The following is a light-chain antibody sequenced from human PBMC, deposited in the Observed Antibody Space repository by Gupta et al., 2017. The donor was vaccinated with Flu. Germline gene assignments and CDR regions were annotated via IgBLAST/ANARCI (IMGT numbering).Light chain of an antibody. CDR1: ESVGSY. J-gene: IGKJ2*01. Sequence: EVVLTQSPATLSLSPGERATLSCRASESVGSYLAWYQHKPGQAPRLLIYDASNRATGIPARFSGSGSGTDFTLTISSLEPEDFAVYYCQQRNNWPPYTFGQGTKLEIK. CDR2: DAS. CDR3: QQRNNWPPYT. V-gene: IGKV3-11*01.